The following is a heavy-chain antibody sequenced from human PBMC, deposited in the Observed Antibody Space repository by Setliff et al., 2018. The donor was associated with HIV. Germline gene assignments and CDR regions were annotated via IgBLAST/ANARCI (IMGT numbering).Heavy chain of an antibody. CDR2: ISITSGKI. Sequence: GGSLRLSCVASGFTFSRHTMNWVRQAPGKGLEWVSSISITSGKISYADSVQGRFTISRDNAMNSLYLQMNNLRAEDTALYYCACLGHASGWYGEADFWGQGTPVTVSS. D-gene: IGHD6-19*01. CDR1: GFTFSRHT. V-gene: IGHV3-21*04. J-gene: IGHJ4*02. CDR3: ACLGHASGWYGEADF.